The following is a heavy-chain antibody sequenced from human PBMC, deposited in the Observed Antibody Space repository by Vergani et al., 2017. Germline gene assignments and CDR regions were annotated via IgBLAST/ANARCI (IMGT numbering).Heavy chain of an antibody. D-gene: IGHD6-13*01. Sequence: QVQLQQWGAGLLKPSETLSLTCAVYGGSFSGYYWSWIRQPPGKGLEWIGEINHSGSTNYNPSLKSRVTRSVDTSKNQFSLKLSSVTAADTAVYYCARGSIAAAGTRFVVPYFYYWGQGTLVTVSS. CDR3: ARGSIAAAGTRFVVPYFYY. J-gene: IGHJ4*02. V-gene: IGHV4-34*01. CDR2: INHSGST. CDR1: GGSFSGYY.